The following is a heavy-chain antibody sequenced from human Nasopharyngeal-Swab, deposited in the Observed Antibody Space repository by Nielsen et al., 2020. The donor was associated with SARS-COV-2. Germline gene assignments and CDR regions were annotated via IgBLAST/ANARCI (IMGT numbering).Heavy chain of an antibody. J-gene: IGHJ5*02. CDR2: IYYSEST. V-gene: IGHV4-31*02. Sequence: RQAPGKGLEWIGYIYYSESTYYNPSLKSRVTISVDTSKNQFSLKLSSVTAADTAVYYCASSAVVANINGWFDPWGQGTLVTVSS. CDR3: ASSAVVANINGWFDP. D-gene: IGHD5-12*01.